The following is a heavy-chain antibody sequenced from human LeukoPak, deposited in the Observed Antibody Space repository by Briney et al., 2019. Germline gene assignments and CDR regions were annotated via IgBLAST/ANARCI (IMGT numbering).Heavy chain of an antibody. V-gene: IGHV1-18*01. CDR3: AKGRESYDILTGYYIGHDAFDI. Sequence: ASVKVSCKASGYTFTSYGISWVRQAPGQGLEWMGWISAYNDNTNYAQKLQGRVTMTTDTSTSTAYMELRSLRSDDTAVYYCAKGRESYDILTGYYIGHDAFDIWGQGTMVTVSS. J-gene: IGHJ3*02. CDR2: ISAYNDNT. D-gene: IGHD3-9*01. CDR1: GYTFTSYG.